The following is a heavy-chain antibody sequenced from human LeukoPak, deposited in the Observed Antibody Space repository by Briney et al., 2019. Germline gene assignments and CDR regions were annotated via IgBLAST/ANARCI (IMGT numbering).Heavy chain of an antibody. Sequence: PGGSLRLSCAASGFTFSSYAMSWVRQAPGKGLEWVSAISGSGGSTYYADSVKGRFTISRDNSKNTLYLQMNSPRAEDTAVYYCAKDGGGSCSYFDYWGQGTLVTVSS. CDR3: AKDGGGSCSYFDY. V-gene: IGHV3-23*01. CDR2: ISGSGGST. D-gene: IGHD1-26*01. J-gene: IGHJ4*02. CDR1: GFTFSSYA.